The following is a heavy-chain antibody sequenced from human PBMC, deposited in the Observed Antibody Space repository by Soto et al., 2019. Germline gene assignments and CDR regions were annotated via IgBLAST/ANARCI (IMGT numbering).Heavy chain of an antibody. CDR3: AIVPGYSSSWYPEHFQH. V-gene: IGHV1-69*02. CDR2: IIPILGIA. J-gene: IGHJ1*01. Sequence: QVQLVQSGAEVKKPGSSVKVSCKASGGTFSSYTISWVRQAPGQGLEWMGRIIPILGIANYAQKFQGRVTITADKSTSTDYMELSSLRSEDTAVYYCAIVPGYSSSWYPEHFQHWGQGTLVTVSS. D-gene: IGHD6-13*01. CDR1: GGTFSSYT.